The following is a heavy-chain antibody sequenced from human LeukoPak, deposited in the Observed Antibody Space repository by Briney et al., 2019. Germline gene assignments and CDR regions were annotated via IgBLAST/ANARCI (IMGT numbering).Heavy chain of an antibody. V-gene: IGHV4-39*01. D-gene: IGHD6-19*01. CDR2: IYYSGST. J-gene: IGHJ3*02. CDR1: GGSISSSYYY. CDR3: ARHSSSGIYWAFDI. Sequence: SETLSPTCTVSGGSISSSYYYWGWIRQPPGKGLEWIGSIYYSGSTYYNPSLKSRVTISVDTSKNQFSLKLSSVTAADTAVYYCARHSSSGIYWAFDIWGQGTMVTVSS.